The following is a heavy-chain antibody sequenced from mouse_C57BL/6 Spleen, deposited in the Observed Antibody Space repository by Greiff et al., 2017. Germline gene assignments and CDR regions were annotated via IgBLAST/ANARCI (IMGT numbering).Heavy chain of an antibody. CDR2: IHPNSGST. CDR1: GYTFTSYW. CDR3: ANYDPYYNAMDY. D-gene: IGHD2-4*01. V-gene: IGHV1-64*01. J-gene: IGHJ4*01. Sequence: QVQLQQPGAELVKPAASVTLSCKASGYTFTSYWMHWVKQRPGQGLEWIGMIHPNSGSTNYNEKFNSKATLTVDKSSSTAYMQLRSLTSEDSAVYYCANYDPYYNAMDYWGQGTPVTVSS.